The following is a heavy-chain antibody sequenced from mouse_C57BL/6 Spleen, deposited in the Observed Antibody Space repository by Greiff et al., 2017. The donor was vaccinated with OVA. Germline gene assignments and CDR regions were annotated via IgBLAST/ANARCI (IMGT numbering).Heavy chain of an antibody. V-gene: IGHV5-9*04. CDR2: ISGGGGNT. CDR1: GFTFSSYT. Sequence: EVKVEESGGGLVKPGGSLKLSCAASGFTFSSYTMSWVRQTPEKRLEWVATISGGGGNTYYPDSVKGRFTISRDNAKNTLYLQMSNLRSEDTAMYYCARRGSYETFDYWGQGTMLTVSA. D-gene: IGHD2-12*01. J-gene: IGHJ2*01. CDR3: ARRGSYETFDY.